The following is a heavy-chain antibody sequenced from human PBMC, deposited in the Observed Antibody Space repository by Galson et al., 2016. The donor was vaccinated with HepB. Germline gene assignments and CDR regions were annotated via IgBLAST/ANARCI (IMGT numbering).Heavy chain of an antibody. J-gene: IGHJ4*02. CDR2: IDPISDAT. D-gene: IGHD2/OR15-2a*01. V-gene: IGHV1-2*04. CDR1: GYTFTAYK. CDR3: ARVSSTVYGNDYSEH. Sequence: SVKVSCKASGYTFTAYKIHWVRQAPGQGLKWMGWIDPISDATNYAQNFQGFVTMTSDTSISTAYMELSSVKFADTAVFYCARVSSTVYGNDYSEHWGQGTLLTVSS.